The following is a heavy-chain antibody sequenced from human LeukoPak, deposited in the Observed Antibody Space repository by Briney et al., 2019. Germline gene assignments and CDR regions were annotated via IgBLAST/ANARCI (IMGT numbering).Heavy chain of an antibody. Sequence: SETLSLTCTVSGGSISSYYWSWIRQPPGKGLEWIGYIYYGGSTNYSPSLKSRVTISVDTSKNQFSLKLSSVTAADTAVYYCARDQGWGDYFDYWGQGTLVTVSS. CDR2: IYYGGST. D-gene: IGHD7-27*01. J-gene: IGHJ4*02. CDR3: ARDQGWGDYFDY. CDR1: GGSISSYY. V-gene: IGHV4-59*01.